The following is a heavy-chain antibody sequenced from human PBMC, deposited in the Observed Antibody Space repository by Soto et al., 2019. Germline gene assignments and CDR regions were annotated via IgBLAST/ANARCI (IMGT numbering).Heavy chain of an antibody. Sequence: SETLSLTCTVSGASISGFYWSWIRKSAGKGLEWIGRIYATGTTDYNPSLRSRVMMSVDTSKKQFSLKLRSVTAADTAVYYCVRDGTKTLRDWFDPWGQGISVTVSS. D-gene: IGHD1-1*01. CDR2: IYATGTT. CDR3: VRDGTKTLRDWFDP. CDR1: GASISGFY. V-gene: IGHV4-4*07. J-gene: IGHJ5*02.